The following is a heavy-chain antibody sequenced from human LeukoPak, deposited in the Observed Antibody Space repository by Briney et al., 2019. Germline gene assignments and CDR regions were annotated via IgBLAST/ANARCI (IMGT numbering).Heavy chain of an antibody. CDR1: GSTFTSYS. J-gene: IGHJ4*02. D-gene: IGHD2-21*02. CDR3: AKELPYCGGDCYSQLDY. CDR2: ISGSGGST. V-gene: IGHV3-23*01. Sequence: GGSLRLSCAASGSTFTSYSMCWVCKAPGGGLEAVSLISGSGGSTYYADSVKGRFNISRDNSKNTRYLQMNSLRAEDTAIYYCAKELPYCGGDCYSQLDYWGQGTLVTVSS.